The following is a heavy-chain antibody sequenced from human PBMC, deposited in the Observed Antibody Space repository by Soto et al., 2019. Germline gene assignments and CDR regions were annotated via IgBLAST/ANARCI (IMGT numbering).Heavy chain of an antibody. Sequence: GESLKISCKGSGYSFINYWISWVRQMPGKGLEWMGRIDPSDSYTNYSPSFQGRVTISADKSISTAYLQWSSLKASDTAIYYCARHVPTGRGLAYIEYGIPSYGMDVWGQGTTVTVSS. V-gene: IGHV5-10-1*01. J-gene: IGHJ6*02. CDR3: ARHVPTGRGLAYIEYGIPSYGMDV. D-gene: IGHD3-10*01. CDR2: IDPSDSYT. CDR1: GYSFINYW.